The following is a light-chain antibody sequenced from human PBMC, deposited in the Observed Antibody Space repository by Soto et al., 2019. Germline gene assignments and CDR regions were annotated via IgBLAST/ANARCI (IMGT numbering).Light chain of an antibody. Sequence: QSALTQPASVSGSPGQSITISCTGTSSDVGGYNYVSWYQQHPGKAPKLIIYEVNNRPSGVSNRFSGSNSGNTASLTISGLQAEDEADYYCSSYTSSSTWVFGTGTKLTVL. CDR2: EVN. CDR1: SSDVGGYNY. J-gene: IGLJ1*01. CDR3: SSYTSSSTWV. V-gene: IGLV2-14*01.